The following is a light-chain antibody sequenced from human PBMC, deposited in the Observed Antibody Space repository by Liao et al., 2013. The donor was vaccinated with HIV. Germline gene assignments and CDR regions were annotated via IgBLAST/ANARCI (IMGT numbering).Light chain of an antibody. V-gene: IGLV3-25*03. CDR1: IGGRNV. Sequence: SYELTQPPSVSVAPGKTARTTCGGNNIGGRNVHWYQQKPGQAPVLVIYKDSERPSGIPERFSGSSSGTTVTLTISGVQAEDEADYYCQSADSSGTYVFGTGTKVTVL. CDR2: KDS. CDR3: QSADSSGTYV. J-gene: IGLJ1*01.